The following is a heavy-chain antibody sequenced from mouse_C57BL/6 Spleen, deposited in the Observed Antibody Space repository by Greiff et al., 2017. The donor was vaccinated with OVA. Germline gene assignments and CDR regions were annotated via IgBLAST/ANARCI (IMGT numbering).Heavy chain of an antibody. CDR2: INPGSGGT. Sequence: QVQLQQSGAELVRPGTSVKVSCKASGYAFTNYLIEWVKQRPGQGLEWIGVINPGSGGTNYNEKFKGKATLTADKSSSTAYMQLSSLTSEDSAVYFCASSNYLYAMDDWGQGTSGTVSS. CDR3: ASSNYLYAMDD. CDR1: GYAFTNYL. J-gene: IGHJ4*01. V-gene: IGHV1-54*01. D-gene: IGHD2-5*01.